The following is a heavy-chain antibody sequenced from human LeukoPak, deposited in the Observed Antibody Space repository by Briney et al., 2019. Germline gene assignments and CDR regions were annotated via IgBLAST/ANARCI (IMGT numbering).Heavy chain of an antibody. V-gene: IGHV1-8*01. CDR1: GYTFTSYD. D-gene: IGHD3-10*01. Sequence: ASVKVSCKASGYTFTSYDINWVRQATGQGLEWMGWMNPNSGNTGYAQKFQGRVTMTRNTSISTAYMELSSLRSEDTAVYYCARGRLLWFGELSQRNDYWGQGTLVTVSS. J-gene: IGHJ4*02. CDR3: ARGRLLWFGELSQRNDY. CDR2: MNPNSGNT.